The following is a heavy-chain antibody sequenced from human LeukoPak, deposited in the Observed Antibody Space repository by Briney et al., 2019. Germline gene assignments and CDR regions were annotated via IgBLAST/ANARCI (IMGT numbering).Heavy chain of an antibody. Sequence: GEPLKISCKGSGYSFTNYWIAWVRQVPGKGLEWMGIIYPGDSDTKYSPSFQGQVTISADKSISTAYLQWSSLRASDTAMYYCARRVVNNRNWYFNLWGRGTLVTVSS. D-gene: IGHD4-23*01. V-gene: IGHV5-51*01. CDR2: IYPGDSDT. CDR1: GYSFTNYW. CDR3: ARRVVNNRNWYFNL. J-gene: IGHJ2*01.